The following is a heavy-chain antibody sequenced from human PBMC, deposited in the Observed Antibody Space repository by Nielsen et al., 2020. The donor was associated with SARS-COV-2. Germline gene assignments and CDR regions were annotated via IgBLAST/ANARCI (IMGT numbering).Heavy chain of an antibody. J-gene: IGHJ4*02. CDR3: ARDAGEGSSSPFDY. Sequence: SETLSLTCTVSGGSISSYYWSWIRQPPGKGLEWIGYIYYSGSTNYNPSLKSRVTISVDTSKNQFSLKLSSLTAADTAVYYCARDAGEGSSSPFDYWGQGTLVTVSS. D-gene: IGHD6-6*01. CDR1: GGSISSYY. CDR2: IYYSGST. V-gene: IGHV4-59*12.